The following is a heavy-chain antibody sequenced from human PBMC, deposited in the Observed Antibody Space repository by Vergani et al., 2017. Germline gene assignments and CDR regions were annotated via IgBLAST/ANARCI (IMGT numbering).Heavy chain of an antibody. CDR3: ATDRYCSSTSCNHFDC. V-gene: IGHV1-24*01. CDR1: GYTLTELS. Sequence: QVQLVQSGAEVKKPGASVKVSCKVSGYTLTELSMHWVRQAPGKGLEWMGGFDPEDGETIYAQKFQGRDTMTEDTSTDTANMELSSLRSEDTAVYYCATDRYCSSTSCNHFDCWGQGTLVTVSS. CDR2: FDPEDGET. J-gene: IGHJ4*02. D-gene: IGHD2-2*01.